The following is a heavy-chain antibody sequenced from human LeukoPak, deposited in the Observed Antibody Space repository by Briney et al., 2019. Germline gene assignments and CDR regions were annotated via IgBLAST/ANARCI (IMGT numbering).Heavy chain of an antibody. J-gene: IGHJ4*02. CDR3: AKLVSSGWYYDY. CDR2: IYYSGST. CDR1: GGSISSNY. Sequence: TETLSLTCTVSGGSISSNYWSWIRQPPGKGLESIGYIYYSGSTNYNPSLKSRVTMSVDTSKNQFSLKVSSVTAADTAVYCCAKLVSSGWYYDYWGQGTLVTVSS. V-gene: IGHV4-59*08. D-gene: IGHD6-19*01.